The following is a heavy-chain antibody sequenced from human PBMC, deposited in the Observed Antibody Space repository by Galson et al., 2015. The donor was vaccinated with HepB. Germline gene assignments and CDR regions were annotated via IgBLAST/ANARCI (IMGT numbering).Heavy chain of an antibody. J-gene: IGHJ6*02. CDR1: GFTVSSNY. CDR3: AAGYYDSSGYYPRPYYYYGMDV. D-gene: IGHD3-22*01. V-gene: IGHV3-66*02. CDR2: IYSGGST. Sequence: SLRLSCAASGFTVSSNYMSWVRQAPGKGLEWVSVIYSGGSTYYADSVKGRFTISRDNSKNTLYLQMNSLRAEDTAVYYYAAGYYDSSGYYPRPYYYYGMDVWGQGTTVTVSS.